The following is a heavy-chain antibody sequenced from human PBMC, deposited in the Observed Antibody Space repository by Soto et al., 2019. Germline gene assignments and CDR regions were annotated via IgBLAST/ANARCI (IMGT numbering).Heavy chain of an antibody. Sequence: QVQLVQSGAEVKKPGSSVKVSCKVSGGTFSKYTINWVRQAPGQGLEWMAGIIPIYGTANYAQKFQGRISVTMDESTTTASMELSGLRSDDTAIYYCARDRDGYNYWYFDLLGRGSLITVSS. V-gene: IGHV1-69*01. CDR1: GGTFSKYT. CDR2: IIPIYGTA. D-gene: IGHD5-12*01. CDR3: ARDRDGYNYWYFDL. J-gene: IGHJ2*01.